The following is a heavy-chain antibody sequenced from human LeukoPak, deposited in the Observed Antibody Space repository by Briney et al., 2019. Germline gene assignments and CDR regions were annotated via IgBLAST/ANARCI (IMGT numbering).Heavy chain of an antibody. J-gene: IGHJ4*02. CDR3: ARPSSPGYYDTSGYYYVY. V-gene: IGHV3-21*01. D-gene: IGHD3-22*01. CDR1: GFTSSSYT. CDR2: ITITSSYI. Sequence: PGGTLRLSCAVSGFTSSSYTMNWVRQAPGKGLEWGSSITITSSYIYYAASAKGRFTIPRDNAKNSLYLLMNSLRAEDTAVYYCARPSSPGYYDTSGYYYVYWGQGTLVSVSS.